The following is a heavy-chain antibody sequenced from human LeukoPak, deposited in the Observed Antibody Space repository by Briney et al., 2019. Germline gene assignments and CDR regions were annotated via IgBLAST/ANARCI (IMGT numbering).Heavy chain of an antibody. CDR1: GFTFSNYA. Sequence: GGSLRLSCAASGFTFSNYAMNWVRQAPGKGLEWVSSITSVSSYKYYADSVKGRFTISRDNAKNSLFLQMNSLRAEDTAIYYCARDPTADDYWGQGTLVTVSS. J-gene: IGHJ4*02. CDR3: ARDPTADDY. V-gene: IGHV3-21*01. D-gene: IGHD2-2*01. CDR2: ITSVSSYK.